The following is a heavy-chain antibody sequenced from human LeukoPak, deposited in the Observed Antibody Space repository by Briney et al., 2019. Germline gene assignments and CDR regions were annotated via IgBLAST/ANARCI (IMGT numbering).Heavy chain of an antibody. CDR3: AKEGARTSGYFDY. CDR2: ISGSGGST. V-gene: IGHV3-23*01. Sequence: PGASLRLPCAASGFTFSSYAMSWVRQAPGKGLEWVSAISGSGGSTYYADSVKGRFTISRDNSKNTLYLQMNSLRAEDTAVYYCAKEGARTSGYFDYWGQGTLVTVSS. CDR1: GFTFSSYA. J-gene: IGHJ4*02. D-gene: IGHD3-10*01.